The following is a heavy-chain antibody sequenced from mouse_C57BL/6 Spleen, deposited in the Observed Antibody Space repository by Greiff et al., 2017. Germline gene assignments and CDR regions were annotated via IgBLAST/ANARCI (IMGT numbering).Heavy chain of an antibody. CDR1: GYTFTSYW. CDR2: IHPNSGRT. D-gene: IGHD2-4*01. Sequence: VQLQQPGAELVKPGASVKLSCKASGYTFTSYWMHWVKQRPGQGLEWIGMIHPNSGRTNYNGKFKSKATLTVDKSSSTAYMQLSSLTSEDSAVYDCARGDYDYDVGWFAYWGQGTLVTVSA. CDR3: ARGDYDYDVGWFAY. J-gene: IGHJ3*01. V-gene: IGHV1-64*01.